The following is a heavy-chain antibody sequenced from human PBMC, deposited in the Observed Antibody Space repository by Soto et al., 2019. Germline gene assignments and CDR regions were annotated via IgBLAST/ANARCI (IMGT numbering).Heavy chain of an antibody. Sequence: ASVKVSCKASGGTFSSYGISWVRQAPGQGLEWMGWISAYNGNTNYAQKLQGRVTMTTDTSTSTAYMELRSLRSDDTAVYYCARLRYFDWLLADPWGQGTLVTVS. V-gene: IGHV1-18*01. CDR1: GGTFSSYG. CDR2: ISAYNGNT. CDR3: ARLRYFDWLLADP. J-gene: IGHJ5*02. D-gene: IGHD3-9*01.